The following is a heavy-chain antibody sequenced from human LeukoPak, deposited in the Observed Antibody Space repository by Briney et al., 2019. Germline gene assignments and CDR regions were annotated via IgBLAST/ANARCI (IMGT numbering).Heavy chain of an antibody. CDR2: ISSIGSTI. Sequence: GGSLRLSCAASGFTFSDYYMSWIRQAPGKGLEWVSYISSIGSTIYYADSVKGRFTISRDNAKNSLYLQMNSLRAEDTAVYYCARSEDIVVVPAATAFDYWGQGTLVTVSS. CDR1: GFTFSDYY. D-gene: IGHD2-2*01. J-gene: IGHJ4*02. V-gene: IGHV3-11*01. CDR3: ARSEDIVVVPAATAFDY.